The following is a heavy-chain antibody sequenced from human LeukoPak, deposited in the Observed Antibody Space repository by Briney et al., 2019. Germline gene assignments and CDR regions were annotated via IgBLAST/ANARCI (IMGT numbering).Heavy chain of an antibody. CDR2: IWHDGSKE. CDR1: GFTFRNYG. CDR3: ARDADTSGYFSYFDY. V-gene: IGHV3-33*01. J-gene: IGHJ4*02. Sequence: PGRSLRLSCAASGFTFRNYGIDWVRLAPGKGLEWVAGIWHDGSKEYYADSVKGRFIISRDNSKNMVYVQINSLTAEDTAVYYCARDADTSGYFSYFDYWGQGTLVTVSS. D-gene: IGHD3-22*01.